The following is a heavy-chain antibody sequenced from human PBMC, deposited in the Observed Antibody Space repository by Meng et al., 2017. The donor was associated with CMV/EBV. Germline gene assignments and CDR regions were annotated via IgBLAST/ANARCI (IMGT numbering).Heavy chain of an antibody. D-gene: IGHD6-6*01. Sequence: GGSLRLSCAASGFTFRDYWMHWVRQSPGKGLVWVSRINNDGNTVDYADSVKGRFTISRDNAKNSLYLQMNSLRAEDTAVYYCARDRGEYSSSDGYYYYGMDVWGQGTTVTVSS. V-gene: IGHV3-74*01. CDR3: ARDRGEYSSSDGYYYYGMDV. CDR2: INNDGNTV. J-gene: IGHJ6*02. CDR1: GFTFRDYW.